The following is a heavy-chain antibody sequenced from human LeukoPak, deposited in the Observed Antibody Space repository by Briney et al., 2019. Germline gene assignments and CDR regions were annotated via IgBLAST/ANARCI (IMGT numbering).Heavy chain of an antibody. CDR2: INPNSGGT. V-gene: IGHV1-2*02. D-gene: IGHD1-26*01. Sequence: GASVKVSCKASGYTFTGYYMHWVRQAPGQGLEWMGWINPNSGGTNYAQKFQGRVTMTRDTSISTAYMELSRLRSDDTAVYYCARSGTLSGSYDRTFDYWGQGTLVTVSS. J-gene: IGHJ4*02. CDR1: GYTFTGYY. CDR3: ARSGTLSGSYDRTFDY.